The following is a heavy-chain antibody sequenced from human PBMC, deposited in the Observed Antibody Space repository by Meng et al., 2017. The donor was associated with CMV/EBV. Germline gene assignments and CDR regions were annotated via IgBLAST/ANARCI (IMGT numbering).Heavy chain of an antibody. Sequence: GGSLRLSCAASGFTFCSYAMHWVRQAPGKGLEWVAVISYDGSNKYYADSVKGRFTISRDNSKNTLYLQMNSLRAEDTAVYYCARDRGELLDYWGQGTLVTVSS. D-gene: IGHD1-26*01. CDR1: GFTFCSYA. V-gene: IGHV3-30*04. CDR2: ISYDGSNK. J-gene: IGHJ4*02. CDR3: ARDRGELLDY.